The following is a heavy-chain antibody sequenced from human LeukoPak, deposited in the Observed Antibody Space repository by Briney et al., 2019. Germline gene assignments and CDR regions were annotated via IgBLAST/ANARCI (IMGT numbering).Heavy chain of an antibody. Sequence: ASVKVSCKTSGFTFSDYGISWVRQAPGQGLEWMGWISAYNGNTNYAQELQGRVTMATDISTSTAYMELRSLRSDDTAVYYCARDFGYDSSGYRDDYWGQGTLVTVSS. D-gene: IGHD3-22*01. CDR3: ARDFGYDSSGYRDDY. J-gene: IGHJ4*02. V-gene: IGHV1-18*01. CDR2: ISAYNGNT. CDR1: GFTFSDYG.